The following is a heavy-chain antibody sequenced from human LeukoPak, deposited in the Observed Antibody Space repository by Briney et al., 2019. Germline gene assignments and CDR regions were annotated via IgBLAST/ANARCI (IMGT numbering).Heavy chain of an antibody. J-gene: IGHJ4*02. CDR1: GFTFSTYG. CDR2: ISGSGGTT. Sequence: GGSLRLSCAASGFTFSTYGMSWVRPAPGKGLEWVSSISGSGGTTYDADSVKGRFTISRDNSKNMLYLQMNSLRAEDTAVYYCAKVYTYGDSWGQGTLVTVSS. D-gene: IGHD5-18*01. V-gene: IGHV3-23*01. CDR3: AKVYTYGDS.